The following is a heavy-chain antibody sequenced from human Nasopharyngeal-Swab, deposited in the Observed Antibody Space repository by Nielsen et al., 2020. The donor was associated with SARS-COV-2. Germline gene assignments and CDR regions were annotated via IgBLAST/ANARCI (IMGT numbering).Heavy chain of an antibody. Sequence: SVKVSCKASGGTFSSYAISWVRQAPGQGLEWMGGIIPIFGTANYAQKFQGRVTITADESTSTAYMELSSLRSEDTAVYYSAVGATGYYYMDVWGKGTTVTVSS. CDR1: GGTFSSYA. CDR3: AVGATGYYYMDV. CDR2: IIPIFGTA. D-gene: IGHD1-26*01. J-gene: IGHJ6*03. V-gene: IGHV1-69*13.